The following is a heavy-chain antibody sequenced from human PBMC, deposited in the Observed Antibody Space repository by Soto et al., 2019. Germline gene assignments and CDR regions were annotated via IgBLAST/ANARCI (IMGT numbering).Heavy chain of an antibody. Sequence: SETLSLTCTVSGGSISSYYWSWIRQPPGKGLEWIGYIYYSGSTNYNPSLKSRVTISVDTSKNQFSLKLSSVTAADTAVYYCARSPRPLEWLLYRLAFDIWGQGTMVTVSS. CDR2: IYYSGST. CDR3: ARSPRPLEWLLYRLAFDI. CDR1: GGSISSYY. D-gene: IGHD3-3*01. J-gene: IGHJ3*02. V-gene: IGHV4-59*01.